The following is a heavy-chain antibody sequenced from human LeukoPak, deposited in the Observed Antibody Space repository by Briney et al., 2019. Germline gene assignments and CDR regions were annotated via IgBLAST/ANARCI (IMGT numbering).Heavy chain of an antibody. D-gene: IGHD4-17*01. CDR3: ARDATTDFWFDP. J-gene: IGHJ5*02. CDR1: GYTFTDYY. V-gene: IGHV1-2*02. Sequence: GASVKVSCKASGYTFTDYYVHWVRQAPGQGLEWMGWINPNSGGTNYAQKFQGRVTMTRDTSTSTAYMELSRLKSDDTAVYHCARDATTDFWFDPWGQGTLVTVSS. CDR2: INPNSGGT.